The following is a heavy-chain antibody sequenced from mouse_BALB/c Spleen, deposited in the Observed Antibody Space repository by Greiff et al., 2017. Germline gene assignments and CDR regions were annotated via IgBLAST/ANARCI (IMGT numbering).Heavy chain of an antibody. Sequence: VHVKQSGAELVKPGASVKLSCTASGFNIKDTYMHWVKQRPEQGLEWIGRIDPANGNTKYDPKFQGKATITADTSSNTAYLQLSSLTSEDTAVYYCARWDAMDYWGQGTSVTVSS. CDR3: ARWDAMDY. CDR1: GFNIKDTY. J-gene: IGHJ4*01. V-gene: IGHV14-3*02. CDR2: IDPANGNT.